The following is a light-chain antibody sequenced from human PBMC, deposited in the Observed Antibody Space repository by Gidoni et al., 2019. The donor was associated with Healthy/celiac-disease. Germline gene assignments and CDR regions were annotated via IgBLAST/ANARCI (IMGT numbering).Light chain of an antibody. CDR3: QQYNNWPPWT. V-gene: IGKV3-15*01. Sequence: EIVMTQSPATLSVSPGERATPSCRASQSVSSNLAWYQQKPGQAPRLLIYGASARATGIPARFSGSGSGSEFTLPISSLQSEDFAFYYCQQYNNWPPWTFGQGAKVEIK. J-gene: IGKJ1*01. CDR1: QSVSSN. CDR2: GAS.